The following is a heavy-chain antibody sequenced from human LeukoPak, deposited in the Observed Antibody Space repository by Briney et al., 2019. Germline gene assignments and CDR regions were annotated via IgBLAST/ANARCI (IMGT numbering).Heavy chain of an antibody. V-gene: IGHV3-74*01. J-gene: IGHJ4*02. D-gene: IGHD3-16*01. CDR2: INSDGSST. Sequence: GGSLRLSCAASGFTFSTSWMYWVRQAPGKGLVWASRINSDGSSTTYADSVKGRFTVSRDNAKNTLYLQMNSLRAEDTAVYYCAKDRIEGDPVWLFDYWGQGTLVTVSS. CDR1: GFTFSTSW. CDR3: AKDRIEGDPVWLFDY.